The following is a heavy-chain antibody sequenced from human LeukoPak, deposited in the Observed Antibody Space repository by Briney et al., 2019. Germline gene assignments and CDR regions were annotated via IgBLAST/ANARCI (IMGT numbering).Heavy chain of an antibody. D-gene: IGHD1-26*01. V-gene: IGHV4-61*01. CDR2: IYYSGST. J-gene: IGHJ4*02. Sequence: PSETLSLTCTVSGGSVSSGSYYWSWIRQPPGKGLEWIGYIYYSGSTNYNPSLKSRVTISVDTSKNQFSLKLGSVTAADTAVYYCARGRPYSGRPFDYWGQGTLVTVSS. CDR3: ARGRPYSGRPFDY. CDR1: GGSVSSGSYY.